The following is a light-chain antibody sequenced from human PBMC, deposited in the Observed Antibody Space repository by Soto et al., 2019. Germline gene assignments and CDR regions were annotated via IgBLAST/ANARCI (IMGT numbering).Light chain of an antibody. V-gene: IGLV2-14*01. CDR3: GLYSSTDTPFV. Sequence: ALTQPASVSGSPGQSITISCTGTSSDVGGYDFVSWYQHHPGKAPKLLIFEVTNRPSGVSHRFSGSKSGNTASLTISGLQAEDESDYYCGLYSSTDTPFVFGTGTKVTVL. J-gene: IGLJ1*01. CDR1: SSDVGGYDF. CDR2: EVT.